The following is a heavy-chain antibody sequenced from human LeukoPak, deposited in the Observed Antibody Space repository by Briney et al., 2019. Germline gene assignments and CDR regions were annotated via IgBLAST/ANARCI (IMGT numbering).Heavy chain of an antibody. Sequence: PSETLSLTCAVYGGSFSGYYWSWIRQPPGKGLEWIGEINHSGSTNYNPSLKSRVTISVDTSKNQFSLKLSSVTAADTAVYYCARDQDFWSACYMDVWGKGTTVTVSS. J-gene: IGHJ6*03. CDR1: GGSFSGYY. V-gene: IGHV4-34*01. CDR3: ARDQDFWSACYMDV. CDR2: INHSGST. D-gene: IGHD3-3*01.